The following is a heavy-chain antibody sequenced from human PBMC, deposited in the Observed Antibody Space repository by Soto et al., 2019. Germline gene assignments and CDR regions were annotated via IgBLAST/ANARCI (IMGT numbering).Heavy chain of an antibody. V-gene: IGHV4-39*07. CDR2: IYYSGST. CDR3: AYNPCGGGTCRSAFEI. J-gene: IGHJ3*02. CDR1: GGSISSSSYY. Sequence: SETLSLTCTVSGGSISSSSYYWGWIRQPPGKGLEWIGSIYYSGSTYYNPSLKSRVTISLDKSKNHISLKMTSVTAADTAVYYCAYNPCGGGTCRSAFEIWGQGAMVNVSS. D-gene: IGHD2-21*01.